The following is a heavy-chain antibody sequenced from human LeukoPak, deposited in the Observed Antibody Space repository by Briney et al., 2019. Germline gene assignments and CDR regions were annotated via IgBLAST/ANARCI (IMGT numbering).Heavy chain of an antibody. Sequence: PSETLSLTCIVSGGSISSYYWSWIRQPPGKGLGWVGLFSTSGSTNYSPSLKSRVAMSVDTSKNLFSLKLSSVTAADTAVYYCARDYVVVIPAAIAFDIWGQGTMVTVSS. CDR1: GGSISSYY. V-gene: IGHV4-4*07. D-gene: IGHD2-2*01. CDR2: FSTSGST. CDR3: ARDYVVVIPAAIAFDI. J-gene: IGHJ3*02.